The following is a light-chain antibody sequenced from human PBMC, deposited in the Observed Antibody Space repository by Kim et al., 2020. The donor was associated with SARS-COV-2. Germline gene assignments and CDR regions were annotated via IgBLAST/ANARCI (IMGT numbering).Light chain of an antibody. CDR3: QQSYSTPGYT. CDR2: AAS. CDR1: QSISSY. V-gene: IGKV1-39*01. J-gene: IGKJ2*01. Sequence: ASVGDRVTITCRASQSISSYLNWYQQKPGKAHKLLIYAASSLQSGVPSRFSGSGSGTDFTLTISSLQPEDFATYYCQQSYSTPGYTFGQGTKLEI.